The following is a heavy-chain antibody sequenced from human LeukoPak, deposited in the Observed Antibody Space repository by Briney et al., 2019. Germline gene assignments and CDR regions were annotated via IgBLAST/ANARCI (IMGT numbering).Heavy chain of an antibody. J-gene: IGHJ3*02. Sequence: SETLSLTCTVSGGSISSGSYYWSWIRQPAGKGLEWIGRIYTSGSTNYNPSLKSRVTISVDTSKSQFSLKLSSVTAADTAVYYCARDNRVVGATGAFDIWGQGTMVTVSS. CDR2: IYTSGST. CDR3: ARDNRVVGATGAFDI. D-gene: IGHD1-26*01. CDR1: GGSISSGSYY. V-gene: IGHV4-61*02.